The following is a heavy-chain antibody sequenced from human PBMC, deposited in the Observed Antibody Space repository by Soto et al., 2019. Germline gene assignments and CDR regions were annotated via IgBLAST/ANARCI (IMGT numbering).Heavy chain of an antibody. CDR1: GYTFTSYG. J-gene: IGHJ4*02. Sequence: QVQLVQSGAEVKKPGASVKVSCKASGYTFTSYGISWVRQAPGQGLEWMGWISAYNGNTNYAQKLQGXXTXTXXTSTSTAYMELRSLRSDDTAVYYCARVYSSGWYDYWGQGTLVTVSS. CDR3: ARVYSSGWYDY. D-gene: IGHD6-19*01. V-gene: IGHV1-18*01. CDR2: ISAYNGNT.